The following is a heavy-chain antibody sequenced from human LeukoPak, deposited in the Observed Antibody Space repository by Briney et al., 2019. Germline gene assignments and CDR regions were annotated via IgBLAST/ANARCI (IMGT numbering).Heavy chain of an antibody. Sequence: SVKVSCKASGGTFSSYAISWVRQAPGQGLEWMGRIIPIFGTANCAQKFQGRVTITTDESTSTAYMELSSLRSEDTAVYYCARDPNSGSYYFDYWGQGTLVTVSS. CDR2: IIPIFGTA. CDR3: ARDPNSGSYYFDY. V-gene: IGHV1-69*05. CDR1: GGTFSSYA. D-gene: IGHD1-26*01. J-gene: IGHJ4*02.